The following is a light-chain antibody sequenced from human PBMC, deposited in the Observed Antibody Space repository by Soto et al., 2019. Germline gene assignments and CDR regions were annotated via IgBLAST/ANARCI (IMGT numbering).Light chain of an antibody. V-gene: IGKV1-39*01. J-gene: IGKJ3*01. Sequence: DIVLTQSPASLSASVGDRVTITCRANQNIDKYLNWYQQKPGKAPKFLISAASSLQSGVPLRFSGARSGTDFTLSITNLQPEDFGSYFCQQTFRNPLTFGPGTKLHI. CDR2: AAS. CDR1: QNIDKY. CDR3: QQTFRNPLT.